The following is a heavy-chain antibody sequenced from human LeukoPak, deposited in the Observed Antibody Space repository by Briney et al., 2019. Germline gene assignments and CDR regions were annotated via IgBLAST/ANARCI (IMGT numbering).Heavy chain of an antibody. J-gene: IGHJ4*02. D-gene: IGHD3-10*01. CDR2: ISGSGGAT. CDR3: AKNYGSGTYYNYFDS. V-gene: IGHV3-23*01. CDR1: GFTFSSFA. Sequence: GGSLRLSCTASGFTFSSFAMSWVRRAPGKGLEWVSSISGSGGATYYADTVKGRFTISRDNSENTLYLQINSLRAEDTAVFYCAKNYGSGTYYNYFDSWGQGTLVTVSS.